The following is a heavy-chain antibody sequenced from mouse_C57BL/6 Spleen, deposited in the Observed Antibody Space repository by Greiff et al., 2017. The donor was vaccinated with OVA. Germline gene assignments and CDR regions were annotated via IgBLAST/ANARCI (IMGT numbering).Heavy chain of an antibody. CDR3: ASELGQNPMDY. D-gene: IGHD4-1*01. CDR2: IYPGDGDT. J-gene: IGHJ4*01. Sequence: QVQLQQSGAELVKPGASVKLSCKASGYAFSSYWMNWVKQRPGQGLEWIGQIYPGDGDTNYNGKFKGKATLTADKSSSTAYMQLSSLTSEDSAVYFCASELGQNPMDYWGQGTSVTVSS. V-gene: IGHV1-80*01. CDR1: GYAFSSYW.